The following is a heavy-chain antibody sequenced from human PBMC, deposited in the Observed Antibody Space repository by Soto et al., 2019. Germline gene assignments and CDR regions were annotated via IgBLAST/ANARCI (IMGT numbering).Heavy chain of an antibody. CDR2: ISYDGSNK. V-gene: IGHV3-30*18. Sequence: QVQLVESEGGGVQPGRSLRLSCAASGFTFSSYGMHWVRQAPGKGLEWVAVISYDGSNKYYADSVKGRFTISRDNSKNTLYLQMNSLRAEDTAVYYCAKEGISTVTTFFDYWGQGTLVTVSS. CDR3: AKEGISTVTTFFDY. CDR1: GFTFSSYG. D-gene: IGHD4-17*01. J-gene: IGHJ4*02.